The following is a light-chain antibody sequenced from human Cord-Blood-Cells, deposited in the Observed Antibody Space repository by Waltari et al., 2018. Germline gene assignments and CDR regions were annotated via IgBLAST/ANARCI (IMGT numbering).Light chain of an antibody. CDR3: QQYGSSPWT. CDR2: GAS. CDR1: QSVSSSY. J-gene: IGKJ1*01. V-gene: IGKV3-20*01. Sequence: EIVLTQSPGTLSLSPGERATLSCRASQSVSSSYLAWYQQKPDQAPRLLIYGASSRATGIPDRFSGSWSRTDFTLTISRLEPEDFAVYYCQQYGSSPWTFGQGTKVEIK.